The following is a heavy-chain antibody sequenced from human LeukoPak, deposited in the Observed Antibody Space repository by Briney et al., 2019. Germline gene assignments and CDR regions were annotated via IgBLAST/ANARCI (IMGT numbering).Heavy chain of an antibody. CDR2: ISSSSTTI. CDR3: ARNPADFGGDFGDY. Sequence: GGSLRLSCAASGFTFSSQSMNWVRQAPGKGLEWISYISSSSTTIYYADSVKGRFTISRDNAKNSLYLQMNSLRPEDTAVYYCARNPADFGGDFGDYWGQGTLVTVSS. J-gene: IGHJ4*02. D-gene: IGHD2-21*02. V-gene: IGHV3-48*04. CDR1: GFTFSSQS.